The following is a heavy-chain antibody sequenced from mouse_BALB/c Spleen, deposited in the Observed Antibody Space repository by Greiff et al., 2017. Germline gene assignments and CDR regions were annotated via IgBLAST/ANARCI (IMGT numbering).Heavy chain of an antibody. CDR3: ARLYYDYAMDY. D-gene: IGHD2-4*01. V-gene: IGHV5-12-2*01. Sequence: EVQGVESGGGLVQPGGSLKLSCAASGFTFSSYTMSWVRQTPEKRLEWVAYISNGGGSTYYPDTVKGRFTISRDNAKNTLYLQMSSLKSEDTAMYYCARLYYDYAMDYWGQGTSVTVSS. J-gene: IGHJ4*01. CDR1: GFTFSSYT. CDR2: ISNGGGST.